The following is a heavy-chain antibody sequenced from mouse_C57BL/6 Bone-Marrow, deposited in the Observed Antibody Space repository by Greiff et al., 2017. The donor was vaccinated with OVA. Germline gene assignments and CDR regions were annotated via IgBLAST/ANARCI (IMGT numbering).Heavy chain of an antibody. CDR1: GYAFSSYW. D-gene: IGHD1-3*01. Sequence: VQLQQSGAELVKPGASVKISCKASGYAFSSYWMNWVKQRPGKGLEWIGQIYPGDGDTNYNGKFKGKATLTADKSSSTAYMQLSSLTSEDSAVYFCARGEWSYGYFDVWGTGTTVTVSS. CDR2: IYPGDGDT. J-gene: IGHJ1*03. CDR3: ARGEWSYGYFDV. V-gene: IGHV1-80*01.